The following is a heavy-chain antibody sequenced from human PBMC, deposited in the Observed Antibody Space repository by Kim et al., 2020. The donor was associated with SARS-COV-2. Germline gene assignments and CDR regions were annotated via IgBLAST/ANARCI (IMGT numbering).Heavy chain of an antibody. V-gene: IGHV3-53*01. CDR2: IYSGGST. CDR3: ARASGWQQLHYYYYYGMDV. CDR1: GFTVSSNY. J-gene: IGHJ6*02. Sequence: GGSLRLSCAASGFTVSSNYMSWVHQAPGKGLEWVSVIYSGGSTYYADSVKGRFTISRDNSKNTLYLQMNSLRAEDTAVYYCARASGWQQLHYYYYYGMDVWGQGTTVTVSS. D-gene: IGHD6-13*01.